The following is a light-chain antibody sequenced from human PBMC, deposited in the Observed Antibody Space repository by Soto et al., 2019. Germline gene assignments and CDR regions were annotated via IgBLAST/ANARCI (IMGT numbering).Light chain of an antibody. CDR3: CSYTTSSTYV. CDR1: SSDVGGYNY. Sequence: QSALTQPASVSGSPGQSIAISCTGTSSDVGGYNYVSWYQQHPGKAPKLMIYDVSNRPSGISTRFSGSKSGNTASLTISGLLAADEADYYCCSYTTSSTYVFGTGTKVTVL. J-gene: IGLJ1*01. V-gene: IGLV2-14*03. CDR2: DVS.